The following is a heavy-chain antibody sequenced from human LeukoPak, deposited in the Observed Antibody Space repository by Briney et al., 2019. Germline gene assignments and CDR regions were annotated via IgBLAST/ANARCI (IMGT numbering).Heavy chain of an antibody. V-gene: IGHV1-18*01. CDR2: ISAYNGNT. CDR3: ARMAHSSSWYSFYIDY. Sequence: ASVKASCKASGYTFTSYGISWVRQAPGQGLEWMGWISAYNGNTNYAQKLQGRVTMTTDTSTSTAYMELRSLRSDDTAVYYCARMAHSSSWYSFYIDYWGQGTLVTVSS. CDR1: GYTFTSYG. J-gene: IGHJ4*02. D-gene: IGHD6-13*01.